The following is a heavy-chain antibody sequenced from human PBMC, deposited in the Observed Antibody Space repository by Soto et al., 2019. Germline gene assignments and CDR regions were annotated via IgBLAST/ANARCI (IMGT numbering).Heavy chain of an antibody. CDR2: FIPIFRTL. V-gene: IGHV1-69*01. CDR1: GGIFGSHG. Sequence: QVQLIQSEAEVKKPGSSVRVSCTASGGIFGSHGFSWVRQAPGQRLEWVGGFIPIFRTLTYTEKFQARVRITADASTNTVYLGLSSLTSEDTAVYYCVRDRRIYYSDPHDEFVASDYEVWGQGTMVSVSS. J-gene: IGHJ3*01. CDR3: VRDRRIYYSDPHDEFVASDYEV. D-gene: IGHD3-22*01.